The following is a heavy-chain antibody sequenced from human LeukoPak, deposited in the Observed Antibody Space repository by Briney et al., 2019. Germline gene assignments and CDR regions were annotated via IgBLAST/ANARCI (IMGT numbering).Heavy chain of an antibody. CDR2: IIPILGIA. CDR1: GGTFSSYT. J-gene: IGHJ6*02. V-gene: IGHV1-69*04. Sequence: SVKVSCKASGGTFSSYTISWVRQAPGQGLEWMGRIIPILGIANYAQKFQGRVTITADKSTSTAYMGLSSLRSEDTAVYYCARESVKYWEPGASDGMDVWGQGTTVTISS. CDR3: ARESVKYWEPGASDGMDV. D-gene: IGHD1-26*01.